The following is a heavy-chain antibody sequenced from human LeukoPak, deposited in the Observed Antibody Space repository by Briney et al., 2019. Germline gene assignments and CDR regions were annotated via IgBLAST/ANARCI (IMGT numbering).Heavy chain of an antibody. Sequence: GGSLRLSCAASGFTFSSFAMSWVRQAPGKGLEWVSSISGSGESTYYADYVKGRFTVSRDNSKNTLNLQLNSLRAEDTAVYYCAKDAIGQYRPYYFDCWGQGTLVAVSS. V-gene: IGHV3-23*01. CDR2: ISGSGEST. CDR1: GFTFSSFA. CDR3: AKDAIGQYRPYYFDC. J-gene: IGHJ4*02. D-gene: IGHD3-16*02.